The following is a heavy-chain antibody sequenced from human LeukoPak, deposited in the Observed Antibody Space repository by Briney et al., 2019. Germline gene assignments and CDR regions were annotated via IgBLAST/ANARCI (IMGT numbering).Heavy chain of an antibody. V-gene: IGHV3-23*01. Sequence: GGSLRLSCAASAFTFSSYGMSWVRQAPGKGLEWVSGISGSGGSTYYADSVKGRFTISRDNSKNTLYLQMNSLRAEDTAVYYCANLRATYYFDYWGQGTLVTVSS. J-gene: IGHJ4*02. CDR2: ISGSGGST. D-gene: IGHD5-12*01. CDR1: AFTFSSYG. CDR3: ANLRATYYFDY.